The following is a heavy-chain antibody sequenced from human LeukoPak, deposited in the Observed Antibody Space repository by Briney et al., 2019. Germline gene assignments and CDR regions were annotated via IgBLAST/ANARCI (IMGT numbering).Heavy chain of an antibody. Sequence: GASVKVSCKASGYTFTGYCLHWVRQAPGQGLEWVGWINPNSGVTDYAQKFQGRVTVTRDTSISTVYMELSRLRSDDTAVYYCATEKQYYDILTGYYRDQYYGTDVWGQGTTVTVSS. J-gene: IGHJ6*02. CDR3: ATEKQYYDILTGYYRDQYYGTDV. CDR1: GYTFTGYC. D-gene: IGHD3-9*01. CDR2: INPNSGVT. V-gene: IGHV1-2*02.